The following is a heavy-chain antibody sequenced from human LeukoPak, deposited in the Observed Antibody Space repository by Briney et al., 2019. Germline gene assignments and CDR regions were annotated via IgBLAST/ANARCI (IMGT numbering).Heavy chain of an antibody. V-gene: IGHV3-21*01. Sequence: GGSLRLSCAASGSTFSSYSMNWVRQAPGKGLEWVSSISSSSSYIYYADSVKGRFTISRDNAKNSLYLQMNSLRAEDTAVYYCARDSGTTGEVKFDPWGQGTLVTVSS. CDR1: GSTFSSYS. D-gene: IGHD3-10*01. CDR2: ISSSSSYI. J-gene: IGHJ5*02. CDR3: ARDSGTTGEVKFDP.